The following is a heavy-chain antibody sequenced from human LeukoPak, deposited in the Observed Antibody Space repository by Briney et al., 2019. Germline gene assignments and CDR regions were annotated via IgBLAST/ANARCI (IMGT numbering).Heavy chain of an antibody. D-gene: IGHD5-24*01. V-gene: IGHV3-48*03. Sequence: PGGSLRLSCAASGFTFIDYGMMWVRQAPGQGLEWVSYISSTGDTIYYAGSVKGRFTISRDNSKKTLYLQMNSLRAEDTAVYYCARDGYNEEDWYFDLWGRGILVTVSS. J-gene: IGHJ2*01. CDR3: ARDGYNEEDWYFDL. CDR1: GFTFIDYG. CDR2: ISSTGDTI.